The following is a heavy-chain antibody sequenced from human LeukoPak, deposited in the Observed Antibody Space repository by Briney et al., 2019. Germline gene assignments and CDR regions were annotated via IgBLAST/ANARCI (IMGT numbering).Heavy chain of an antibody. CDR3: ARGRAAAGQFYFDY. CDR2: TYYRSKWYK. V-gene: IGHV6-1*01. J-gene: IGHJ4*02. CDR1: GDSVSSNSAT. Sequence: SQTLPLTCAISGDSVSSNSATWNWIRQSPSRGPEWLGRTYYRSKWYKDYVVSVKSRIAFNPDTAKNQFSLQLNAVTPEDTAVYYCARGRAAAGQFYFDYWGQGTLVTAPS. D-gene: IGHD6-13*01.